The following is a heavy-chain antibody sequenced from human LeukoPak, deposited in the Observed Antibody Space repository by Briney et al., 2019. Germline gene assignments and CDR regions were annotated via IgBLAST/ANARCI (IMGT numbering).Heavy chain of an antibody. CDR2: IYYTGGT. Sequence: SETLSLTCSVSGGSISSYYWSWIRQPPGKGLEWIGYIYYTGGTNYNPSLKSRVTISLDTSKTQFSLRLSSVTAVDTAVYYCARGAVAGKMSWFDPWGQGTLVTVSS. V-gene: IGHV4-59*08. D-gene: IGHD6-19*01. J-gene: IGHJ5*02. CDR3: ARGAVAGKMSWFDP. CDR1: GGSISSYY.